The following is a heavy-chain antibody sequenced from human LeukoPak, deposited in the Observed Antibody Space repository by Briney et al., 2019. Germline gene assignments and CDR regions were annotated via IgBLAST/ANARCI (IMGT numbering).Heavy chain of an antibody. CDR1: GFTFSSYA. J-gene: IGHJ4*02. D-gene: IGHD3-3*01. Sequence: GGSLRLSCAASGFTFSSYAMHWVRQAPGKGLEWVAVISYDGSNKYYADSVKGRFTISRDNSKNTLYLQMNSLRAEDTAVYYCARDQRLEWLLYISDYWGQGTLVTVSS. CDR2: ISYDGSNK. V-gene: IGHV3-30-3*01. CDR3: ARDQRLEWLLYISDY.